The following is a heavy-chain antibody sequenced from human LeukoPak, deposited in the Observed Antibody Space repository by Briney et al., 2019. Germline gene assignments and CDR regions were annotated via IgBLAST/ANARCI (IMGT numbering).Heavy chain of an antibody. CDR1: AFTFSSPW. J-gene: IGHJ4*02. CDR2: IKQDGSEK. V-gene: IGHV3-7*03. Sequence: GGSMRLSCAASAFTFSSPWMSWVRQAAGKGLEWVANIKQDGSEKYYVDSVKGRFTICRDNVKNSLYLQMNSLRAEDTAVYYCARDPNIGFDYWGQGTLVTVSS. CDR3: ARDPNIGFDY. D-gene: IGHD5-12*01.